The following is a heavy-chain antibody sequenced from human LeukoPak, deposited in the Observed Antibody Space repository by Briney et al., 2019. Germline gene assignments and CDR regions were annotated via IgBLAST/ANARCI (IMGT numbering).Heavy chain of an antibody. CDR2: IYPGDSDT. CDR1: GYRFTSYW. CDR3: ARLGYYGSGSYYPYYFDY. V-gene: IGHV5-51*01. D-gene: IGHD3-10*01. J-gene: IGHJ4*02. Sequence: GESLKISCKGSGYRFTSYWIGCVRQMPGKGLEWMGIIYPGDSDTRYSPSFRGQVTISADKSISTAYLQWSSLKASDTAMYYCARLGYYGSGSYYPYYFDYWGQGTLVTVSS.